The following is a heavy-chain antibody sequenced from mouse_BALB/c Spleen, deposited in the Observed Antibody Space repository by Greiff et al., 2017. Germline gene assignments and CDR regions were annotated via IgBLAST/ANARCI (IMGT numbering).Heavy chain of an antibody. J-gene: IGHJ3*01. CDR1: GFSLTSYD. CDR2: IWTGGGT. V-gene: IGHV2-9-2*01. Sequence: VHLVESGPGLVAPSQSLSITCTVSGFSLTSYDISWIRQPPGKGLEWLGVIWTGGGTNYNSAFMSRLSISKDNSKSQVFLKMNSLQTDDTAIYYCVRGGSAWFAYWGQGTLVTVSA. CDR3: VRGGSAWFAY.